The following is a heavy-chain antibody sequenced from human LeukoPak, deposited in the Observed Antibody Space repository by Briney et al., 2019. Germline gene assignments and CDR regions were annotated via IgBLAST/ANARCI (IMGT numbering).Heavy chain of an antibody. Sequence: PSETLSLTXTVSGVSISSYYWSWIRQPAGKGLEWIGRIYTSGSTNYNPSLKSRVTMSVDTSQNQYSLRLSSVTAADTAVYYCARENGYSYGYYFDYWGQGTLVTVSS. CDR1: GVSISSYY. J-gene: IGHJ4*02. CDR3: ARENGYSYGYYFDY. V-gene: IGHV4-4*07. CDR2: IYTSGST. D-gene: IGHD5-18*01.